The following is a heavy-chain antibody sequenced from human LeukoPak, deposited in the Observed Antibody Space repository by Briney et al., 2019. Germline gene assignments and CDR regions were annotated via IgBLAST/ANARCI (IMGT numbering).Heavy chain of an antibody. D-gene: IGHD4-17*01. J-gene: IGHJ4*02. CDR2: AYYSVIP. CDR1: VGSISRRRYY. CDR3: ARQTTVISFDY. V-gene: IGHV4-39*01. Sequence: SETLSLTCTLSVGSISRRRYYCGSLRQPPGRGLEWNGSAYYSVIPFYHPPLKSRLTIPVDTPKKQFSLKLRAWTAAYRMVSSCARQTTVISFDYWGQGALVTVSS.